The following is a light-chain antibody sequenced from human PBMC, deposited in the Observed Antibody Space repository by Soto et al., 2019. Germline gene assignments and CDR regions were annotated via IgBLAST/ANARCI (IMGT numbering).Light chain of an antibody. CDR1: GSDVGGYNY. CDR2: DVS. Sequence: QSVLTQPASVSGSPGQSITISCTGTGSDVGGYNYVSWYQQHPGKAPKVMIYDVSNRPSGVSNRFSGSKSGNTASLTISGLQAEDEDYYYCSSYTSASTPLVFGGGTQLTVL. J-gene: IGLJ2*01. V-gene: IGLV2-14*01. CDR3: SSYTSASTPLV.